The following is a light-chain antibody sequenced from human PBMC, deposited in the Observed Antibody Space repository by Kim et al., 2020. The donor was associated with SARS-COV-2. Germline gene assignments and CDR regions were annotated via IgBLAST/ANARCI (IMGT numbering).Light chain of an antibody. J-gene: IGKJ1*01. CDR2: AAS. CDR1: QGIGNS. CDR3: QQGSDFPPT. Sequence: DIQMTQSPSSVAASVGDRITITCRASQGIGNSLAWYQHRPGTAPSLLIYAASTLQYGVPSRFSGGGSGTDFSLTISGLQPEDFATYYCQQGSDFPPTFGRGTKVDIK. V-gene: IGKV1D-12*01.